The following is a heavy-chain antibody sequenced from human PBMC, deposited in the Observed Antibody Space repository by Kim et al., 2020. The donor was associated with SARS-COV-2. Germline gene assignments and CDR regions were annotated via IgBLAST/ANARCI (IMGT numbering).Heavy chain of an antibody. CDR1: GLTVSSNY. CDR2: LYSGSST. D-gene: IGHD3-3*01. CDR3: ARHKTAGNYNSPFDY. V-gene: IGHV3-53*01. J-gene: IGHJ4*02. Sequence: GGSLRLSCAASGLTVSSNYMNWVRQAPGEGLEWVSVLYSGSSTHYADSVRGRFTISRDHSKNTVYLQTNSLSVEDTAIYYCARHKTAGNYNSPFDYWGQGTLVTVSS.